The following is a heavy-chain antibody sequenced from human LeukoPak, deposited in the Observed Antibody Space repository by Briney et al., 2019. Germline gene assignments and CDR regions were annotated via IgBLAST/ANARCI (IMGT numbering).Heavy chain of an antibody. D-gene: IGHD1-26*01. CDR1: GFTVSSNS. J-gene: IGHJ4*02. CDR2: IYSGGNT. CDR3: AKGRTLVGGSTRSYDC. Sequence: GGSLRLSCTVSGFTVSSNSMSWVRQAPGKGLEWVSFIYSGGNTHYSDSVKGRFTISRDNSKHTLFLQMNSLRDEDTAVYYCAKGRTLVGGSTRSYDCWGQGTLVTVSS. V-gene: IGHV3-53*01.